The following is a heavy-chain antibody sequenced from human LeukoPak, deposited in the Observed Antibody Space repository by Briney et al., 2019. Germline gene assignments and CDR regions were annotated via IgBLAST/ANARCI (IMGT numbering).Heavy chain of an antibody. J-gene: IGHJ4*02. Sequence: GGSLRLSCAASGFTVSSNYMSWVRQAPGKGLEWVSVIYSGGSTYYADSVKGRFTISRDNSKNTLYLQMNSLRAEDTAVYYCARAVYDILTGPGYYFDYWGQGTLVTVSS. V-gene: IGHV3-66*01. CDR1: GFTVSSNY. CDR2: IYSGGST. D-gene: IGHD3-9*01. CDR3: ARAVYDILTGPGYYFDY.